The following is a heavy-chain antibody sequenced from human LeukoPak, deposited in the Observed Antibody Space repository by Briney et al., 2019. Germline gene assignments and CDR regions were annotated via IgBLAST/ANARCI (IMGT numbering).Heavy chain of an antibody. CDR1: GFTFSSYS. D-gene: IGHD2-15*01. J-gene: IGHJ1*01. Sequence: GGSLRLSCAASGFTFSSYSMNWVRQAPGKGPEWVSSISSSSSYIYYADSVKGRFTISRDNAKNSLYLQMNSLRAEDTAVYYCAGVPGRYCSGGSCLRGYFQHWGQGTLVTVSS. CDR3: AGVPGRYCSGGSCLRGYFQH. CDR2: ISSSSSYI. V-gene: IGHV3-21*01.